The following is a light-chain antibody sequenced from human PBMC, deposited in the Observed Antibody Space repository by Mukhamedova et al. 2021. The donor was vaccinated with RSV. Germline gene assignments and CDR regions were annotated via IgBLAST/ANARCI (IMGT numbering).Light chain of an antibody. Sequence: GRSSNIGAGYNVHWYHQLTGTAPKVFIYDNTKRPSGVPDRFSGSKSGTSASLAITGLQPEDEGDYYCQSYDSRLSGWVFGGGTKLTV. CDR3: QSYDSRLSGWV. J-gene: IGLJ3*02. V-gene: IGLV1-40*01. CDR1: SSNIGAGYN. CDR2: DNT.